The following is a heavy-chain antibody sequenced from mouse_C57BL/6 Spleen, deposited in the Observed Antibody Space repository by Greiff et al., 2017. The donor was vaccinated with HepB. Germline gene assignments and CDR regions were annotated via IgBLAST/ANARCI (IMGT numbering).Heavy chain of an antibody. V-gene: IGHV1-42*01. CDR3: ARGYDYADY. J-gene: IGHJ2*01. D-gene: IGHD2-4*01. CDR1: GYSFTGYY. Sequence: EVQLQQSGPELVKPGASVKISCKASGYSFTGYYMNWVKQSPEKSLEWIGEINPSTGGTTYNQKFKAKATLTVDKSSSTDYMQLKSLTSEDSAVYYCARGYDYADYWGQGTTLTVSS. CDR2: INPSTGGT.